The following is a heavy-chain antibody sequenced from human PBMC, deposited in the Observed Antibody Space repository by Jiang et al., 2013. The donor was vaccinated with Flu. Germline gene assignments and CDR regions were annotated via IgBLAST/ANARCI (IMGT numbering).Heavy chain of an antibody. CDR3: ARVRTGTGAFDI. D-gene: IGHD1-1*01. CDR2: INPDSGGT. J-gene: IGHJ3*02. V-gene: IGHV1-2*04. CDR1: YY. Sequence: YYIHWVRQAPGQGLEWMGWINPDSGGTSYAQKFQDWVTLTRDTSINTAYMDLTRLRSDDTATYYCARVRTGTGAFDIWGQGTVVTVSS.